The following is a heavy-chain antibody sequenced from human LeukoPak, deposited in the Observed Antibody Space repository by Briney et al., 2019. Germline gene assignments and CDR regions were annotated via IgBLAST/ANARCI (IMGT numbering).Heavy chain of an antibody. D-gene: IGHD2-15*01. CDR1: GGSISSYY. V-gene: IGHV4-59*12. CDR3: ARPYCSAGNCYSNFDS. Sequence: SETLSLTCTVSGGSISSYYWSWIRQPPGKGLEWIGYNYYSGSTNYNPSLKSRVTISVDTSKNQFSLKLSSVTAADTAVYYCARPYCSAGNCYSNFDSWGQGTLVTVSS. CDR2: NYYSGST. J-gene: IGHJ4*02.